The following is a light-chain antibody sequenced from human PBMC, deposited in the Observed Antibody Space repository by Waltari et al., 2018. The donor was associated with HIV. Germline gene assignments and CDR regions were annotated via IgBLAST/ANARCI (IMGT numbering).Light chain of an antibody. CDR1: SSNIGAGYD. Sequence: QSVLTQPPSVSGAPGQSVTISCTGSSSNIGAGYDVHWYQQCPSRAPKLLLYANNNRPSGVPDRFSASKFGASVYLAITGLQPDDEADYYCQSYDTSLSARVFGGGTKLTVL. CDR3: QSYDTSLSARV. V-gene: IGLV1-40*01. J-gene: IGLJ3*02. CDR2: ANN.